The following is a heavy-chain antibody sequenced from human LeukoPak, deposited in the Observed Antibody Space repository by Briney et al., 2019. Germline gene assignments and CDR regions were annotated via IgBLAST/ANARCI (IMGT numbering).Heavy chain of an antibody. Sequence: GGSPRFSCAASGFTFSDYSMNWVRQAPGKGLEWISYIGIDSGNTNYADSVKGRFTISGDKAKNSLYLQMNSLRVEDTAVYYCARDYKYAFDNWGQGTLVTVSS. CDR2: IGIDSGNT. V-gene: IGHV3-48*01. D-gene: IGHD5-24*01. CDR3: ARDYKYAFDN. CDR1: GFTFSDYS. J-gene: IGHJ4*02.